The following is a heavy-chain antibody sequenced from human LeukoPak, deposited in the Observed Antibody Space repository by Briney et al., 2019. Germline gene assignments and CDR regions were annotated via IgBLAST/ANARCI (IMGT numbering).Heavy chain of an antibody. J-gene: IGHJ4*02. D-gene: IGHD2-15*01. V-gene: IGHV3-30*03. CDR3: ARAGYCSGGSCLNFDY. Sequence: GGSLRLSCAASGFTFNNYGMHWLRQAPGKGLEWVALISYDGSNIYYPDSVRGRFTISRDNSRNTVYLQMDSLRPADTAVYHCARAGYCSGGSCLNFDYWGQGTLVTVSS. CDR1: GFTFNNYG. CDR2: ISYDGSNI.